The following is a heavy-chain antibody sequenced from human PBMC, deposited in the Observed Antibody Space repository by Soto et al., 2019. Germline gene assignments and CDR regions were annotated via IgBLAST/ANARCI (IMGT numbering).Heavy chain of an antibody. CDR1: DFTFSSDG. CDR2: ISYDGSDK. Sequence: QVQLVASGGGVVQPGRSLRLSCAASDFTFSSDGMHWVRQAPGKGLEWMALISYDGSDKYYADSVKGRFTISRDNSKNTLYLQLNSLGPDDTAMYYCTRDRWVYSYGRFDYWGQGTLVTVSP. D-gene: IGHD5-18*01. V-gene: IGHV3-30-3*01. CDR3: TRDRWVYSYGRFDY. J-gene: IGHJ4*02.